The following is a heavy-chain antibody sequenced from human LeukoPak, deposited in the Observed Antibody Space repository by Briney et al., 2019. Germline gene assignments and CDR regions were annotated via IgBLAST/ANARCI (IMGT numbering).Heavy chain of an antibody. CDR3: ARSTRGRDYFDY. CDR2: ISAYNGNT. J-gene: IGHJ4*02. D-gene: IGHD2/OR15-2a*01. Sequence: ASVKVSCKASGYTFTSYGISWVRQAPGQGLEWMGWISAYNGNTNYAQKLQGRVTMTTDTSTSTAYMELRSLRSDVTAVYYCARSTRGRDYFDYWGQGTLVTVSS. V-gene: IGHV1-18*01. CDR1: GYTFTSYG.